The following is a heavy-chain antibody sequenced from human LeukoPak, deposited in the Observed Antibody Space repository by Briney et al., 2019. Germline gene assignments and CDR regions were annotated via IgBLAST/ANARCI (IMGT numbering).Heavy chain of an antibody. Sequence: PSETLSLTCTVSGGSMSSSGYYWGWIRQSPGKGLEWIGIIYNSGSTYYNPSLKSRVTISVDTSKNQFSLRLRSLTAADTAVYYCARELGKQWGQGTLVTVSS. D-gene: IGHD7-27*01. CDR2: IYNSGST. CDR1: GGSMSSSGYY. J-gene: IGHJ4*02. CDR3: ARELGKQ. V-gene: IGHV4-39*02.